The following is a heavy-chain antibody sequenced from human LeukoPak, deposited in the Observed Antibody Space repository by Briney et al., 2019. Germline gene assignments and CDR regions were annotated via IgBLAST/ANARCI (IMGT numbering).Heavy chain of an antibody. CDR2: INSDGSST. CDR3: ASPLYCSGGSCYYPGAAYYYYGMDV. V-gene: IGHV3-74*01. Sequence: GGSLRLSCAASGFTFSSYWMHWVRQAPGKGLVWVSRINSDGSSTCYADSVKGRFTISRDNAKNMLYMQMNSLRAEDTAVYYCASPLYCSGGSCYYPGAAYYYYGMDVWGKGTTVTVSS. CDR1: GFTFSSYW. D-gene: IGHD2-15*01. J-gene: IGHJ6*04.